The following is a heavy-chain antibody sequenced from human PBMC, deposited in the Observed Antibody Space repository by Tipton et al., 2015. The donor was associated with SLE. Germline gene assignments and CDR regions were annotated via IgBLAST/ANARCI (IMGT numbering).Heavy chain of an antibody. CDR1: VGSISSHY. D-gene: IGHD3-10*01. V-gene: IGHV4-59*11. Sequence: LRLSCTVSVGSISSHYWSWIRQPPGKGLEWVGYIHYSGNTDYNPSLKSRVTIALDTSKNQFSLKLTSVTAADTAVYYCARLYGSDFDYWGQGALVTVSS. CDR2: IHYSGNT. J-gene: IGHJ4*02. CDR3: ARLYGSDFDY.